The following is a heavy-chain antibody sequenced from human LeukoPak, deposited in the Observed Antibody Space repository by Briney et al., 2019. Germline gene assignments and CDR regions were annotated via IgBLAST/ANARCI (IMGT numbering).Heavy chain of an antibody. D-gene: IGHD5-12*01. CDR3: ANPPSSGYGPFGRQLIDY. CDR2: ISSDGTYT. J-gene: IGHJ4*02. V-gene: IGHV3-74*01. CDR1: GFTFSSHL. Sequence: PGGSLRLSCAASGFTFSSHLMHWVRQAPGKGLVWVSRISSDGTYTNYADSVRGRFTISRDNAKNTLYLQMNSLRAEDTAVYYCANPPSSGYGPFGRQLIDYWGQGTLVTVSS.